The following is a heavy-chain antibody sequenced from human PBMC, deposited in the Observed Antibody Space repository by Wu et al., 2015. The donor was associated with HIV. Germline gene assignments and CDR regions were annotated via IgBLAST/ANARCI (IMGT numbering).Heavy chain of an antibody. Sequence: QVKLVQSGIEVKKSGASVKVSCQASGYNFNGYGIIWVRQAPGQGLEWMGWISDYERNIHHAQKFQGRVTLTSDTITSTSYMELRSLRFDDTAVYYCARDDYYDSSGLGLLWYFDLWGRGTLVTVSS. V-gene: IGHV1-18*01. D-gene: IGHD3-22*01. CDR1: GYNFNGYG. J-gene: IGHJ2*01. CDR3: ARDDYYDSSGLGLLWYFDL. CDR2: ISDYERNI.